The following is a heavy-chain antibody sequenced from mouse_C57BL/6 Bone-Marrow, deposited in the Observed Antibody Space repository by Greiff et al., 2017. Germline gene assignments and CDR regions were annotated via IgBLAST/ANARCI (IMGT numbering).Heavy chain of an antibody. V-gene: IGHV1-64*01. D-gene: IGHD2-4*01. CDR1: GYTFTSYW. Sequence: QVQLQQPGAELVKPGASVKLSCKASGYTFTSYWMHWVKQRPVQGLEWIGMIHPNSGSTNYNEKFKSKATLTVDKSSSTAYMQLSSLTSEDSAVYYCARGIYYDYDVPFFFDYWGQGTTLTVSS. CDR2: IHPNSGST. J-gene: IGHJ2*01. CDR3: ARGIYYDYDVPFFFDY.